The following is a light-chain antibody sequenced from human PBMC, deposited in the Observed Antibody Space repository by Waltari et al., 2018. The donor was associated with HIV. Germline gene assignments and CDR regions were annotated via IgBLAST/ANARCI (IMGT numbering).Light chain of an antibody. V-gene: IGLV2-14*02. Sequence: QSALTQPASVSGSRGQSITLPCTGTSSDVGKYNLVPWYQPPPGKAPKLIIYEVSNRPSGVSNRFSGSKSGNTASLTISGLQAEDEADYYCTSYTSTTSVIFGGGTRLTV. CDR3: TSYTSTTSVI. J-gene: IGLJ2*01. CDR1: SSDVGKYNL. CDR2: EVS.